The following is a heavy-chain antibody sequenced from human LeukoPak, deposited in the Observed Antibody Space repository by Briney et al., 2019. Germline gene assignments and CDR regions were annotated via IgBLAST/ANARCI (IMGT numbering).Heavy chain of an antibody. J-gene: IGHJ4*02. V-gene: IGHV3-23*01. CDR2: ITGSGTDT. D-gene: IGHD6-6*01. CDR1: GFTFYNYA. Sequence: GGSLRLSCAASGFTFYNYAVSWVRQAPGKGLEWVSAITGSGTDTFHADSVKGRFTISRDNSDSTLYLQMNSLRAEDTATYYCAKGSSSSRPYYFDYWAQGTLVTVSS. CDR3: AKGSSSSRPYYFDY.